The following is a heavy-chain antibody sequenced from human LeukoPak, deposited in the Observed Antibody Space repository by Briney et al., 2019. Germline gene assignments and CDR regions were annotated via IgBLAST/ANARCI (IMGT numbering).Heavy chain of an antibody. CDR3: AAQDYKVGVFDP. CDR2: IYDSGST. CDR1: GGSISSSGYY. D-gene: IGHD4-11*01. Sequence: SETLSLTCTVSGGSISSSGYYWGWIRQPPGKGLEWIGSIYDSGSTYYNPSLKSRVTISVDTSKNQFSLKLSSVTAADTAVYYCAAQDYKVGVFDPWGQGTLVTVSS. V-gene: IGHV4-39*07. J-gene: IGHJ5*02.